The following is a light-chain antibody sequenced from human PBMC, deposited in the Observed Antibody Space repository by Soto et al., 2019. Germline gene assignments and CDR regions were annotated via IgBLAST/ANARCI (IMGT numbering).Light chain of an antibody. V-gene: IGLV2-14*01. CDR3: SSYTSSSTREAV. Sequence: QSALTQPASVSGSPGQSITISCTGTSSDVGGYNYVSWYQQHPGKAPKLMIYDVSNRPSGVSNRFSGSKSGNTASLTISGLQAEDEADYYCSSYTSSSTREAVFGGGTKVTVL. CDR1: SSDVGGYNY. CDR2: DVS. J-gene: IGLJ2*01.